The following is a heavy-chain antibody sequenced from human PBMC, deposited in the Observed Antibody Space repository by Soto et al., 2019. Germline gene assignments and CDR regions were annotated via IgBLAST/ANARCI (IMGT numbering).Heavy chain of an antibody. D-gene: IGHD5-18*01. CDR1: GFTFSSYA. Sequence: GGSLRLSCAASGFTFSSYAMSWVRQAPGKGLEWVSAISGSGGSTYYADSVKGRFTISRDNSKNTLYLQMNSLRAEDTAVYYCAKDCYGGDTAMGRPYWYYYYGMDVWGQGTTVTVSS. CDR3: AKDCYGGDTAMGRPYWYYYYGMDV. V-gene: IGHV3-23*01. J-gene: IGHJ6*02. CDR2: ISGSGGST.